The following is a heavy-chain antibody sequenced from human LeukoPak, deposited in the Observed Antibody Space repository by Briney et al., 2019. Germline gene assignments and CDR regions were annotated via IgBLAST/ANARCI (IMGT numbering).Heavy chain of an antibody. CDR1: GFTFSSYA. J-gene: IGHJ4*02. V-gene: IGHV3-23*01. CDR3: AKRNTALASDY. CDR2: ISVSGGST. Sequence: PGGSLRLSCAASGFTFSSYAMTGVRQAPGRGLEWVSAISVSGGSTYYADSVKGRFTISRDNSKNTLYLQMNSLRAEDTAIYYCAKRNTALASDYWGQGTLVTVSS. D-gene: IGHD5-18*01.